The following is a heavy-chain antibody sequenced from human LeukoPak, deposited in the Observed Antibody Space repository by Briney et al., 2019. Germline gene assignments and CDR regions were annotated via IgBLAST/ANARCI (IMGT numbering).Heavy chain of an antibody. D-gene: IGHD3-10*02. J-gene: IGHJ6*04. CDR2: ISSSGSTI. Sequence: PGGSLRLSCEASGFTFSSYEMNWVRQAPGKGLEWVSYISSSGSTIYYADSVKGRFTISRDNAKNSLYLQMNSLRAEDMAVYYCAELGITMIGGVWGKGTTVTISS. V-gene: IGHV3-48*03. CDR1: GFTFSSYE. CDR3: AELGITMIGGV.